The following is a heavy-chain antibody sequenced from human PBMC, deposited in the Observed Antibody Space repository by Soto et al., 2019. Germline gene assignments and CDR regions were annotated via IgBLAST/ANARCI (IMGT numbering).Heavy chain of an antibody. CDR3: AREVACIAAAGSDY. D-gene: IGHD6-13*01. CDR1: GGSISSGGYY. V-gene: IGHV4-31*03. J-gene: IGHJ4*02. CDR2: IYYSGST. Sequence: QVQLQESGPGLVKPSQTLSLTCTVSGGSISSGGYYWSWIRKHPGKGLEWIGYIYYSGSTYYNPSLKSRVTISVDTSKSQFSLKLSSVTAADTAVYYCAREVACIAAAGSDYWGQGTLVTVSS.